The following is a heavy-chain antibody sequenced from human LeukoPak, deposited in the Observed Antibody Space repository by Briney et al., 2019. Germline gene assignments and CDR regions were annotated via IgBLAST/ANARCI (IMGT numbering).Heavy chain of an antibody. D-gene: IGHD1-26*01. CDR1: GGSISSYY. Sequence: SETLSLTCTVSGGSISSYYWSWIRQPPGKGLEWIGYIYYSGTTNYNPSLKSRVTISVDTSKNQFSLKLISVTAADTAVYYCVRGASGSYYYYWGQGTLVTVSS. V-gene: IGHV4-59*01. CDR3: VRGASGSYYYY. CDR2: IYYSGTT. J-gene: IGHJ4*02.